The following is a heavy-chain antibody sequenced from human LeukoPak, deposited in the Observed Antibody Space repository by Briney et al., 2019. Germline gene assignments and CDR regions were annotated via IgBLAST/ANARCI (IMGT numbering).Heavy chain of an antibody. CDR2: INHSGST. D-gene: IGHD3-22*01. Sequence: SETLSLTCAVYGGSFSGYYWSWIRQPLGKGLEWIGEINHSGSTNYNPSLKSRVTISVDTSKNQFSLKLSSVTAADTAVYYCATTSNYYDSSGYYQRVNWFDPWGQGTLVTVSS. J-gene: IGHJ5*02. CDR3: ATTSNYYDSSGYYQRVNWFDP. V-gene: IGHV4-34*01. CDR1: GGSFSGYY.